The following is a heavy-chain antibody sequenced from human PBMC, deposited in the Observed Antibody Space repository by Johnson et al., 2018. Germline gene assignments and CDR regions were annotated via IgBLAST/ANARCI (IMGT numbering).Heavy chain of an antibody. CDR3: AKDRWNTRHDYYMDV. CDR2: IGGSGGGT. CDR1: EFPFSTYA. V-gene: IGHV3-23*04. J-gene: IGHJ6*03. D-gene: IGHD1/OR15-1a*01. Sequence: VQLVQSGGGLVQPGGSLRLSCVASEFPFSTYAMSWVRQAPGKGLEWVSTIGGSGGGTYYADSVKGRFTISRDNSKNTLYMQMNSLRVEDTAVYYCAKDRWNTRHDYYMDVWGKGTTVTVSS.